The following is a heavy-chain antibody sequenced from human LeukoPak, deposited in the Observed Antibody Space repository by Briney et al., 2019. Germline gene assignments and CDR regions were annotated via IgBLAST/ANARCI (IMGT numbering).Heavy chain of an antibody. CDR3: AKRGVVIRVILVGFHKESYYFDS. J-gene: IGHJ4*02. CDR2: ISDGGGRT. Sequence: GGSLRLSCAVSGITLSNYGMSWVRQAPGKGLEWVAGISDGGGRTNYADSVKGRFTISRDNPKNTLYLQMNSLRAEDTAVYFCAKRGVVIRVILVGFHKESYYFDSWGQGALVTVSS. V-gene: IGHV3-23*01. CDR1: GITLSNYG. D-gene: IGHD3-22*01.